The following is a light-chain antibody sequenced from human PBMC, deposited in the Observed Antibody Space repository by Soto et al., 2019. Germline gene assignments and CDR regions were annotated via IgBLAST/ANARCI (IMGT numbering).Light chain of an antibody. J-gene: IGLJ1*01. CDR2: GNT. V-gene: IGLV1-40*01. Sequence: QSVLTQPPSVSGAPGQRVTISCTGSNIRAGYDVNWYKQVPGTAPKVLIYGNTNRPSGVPDRFSASKSDDSASLAITGLQDEDEADYYCQSYDSGLSGPVFGTGTKVTVL. CDR1: SNIRAGYD. CDR3: QSYDSGLSGPV.